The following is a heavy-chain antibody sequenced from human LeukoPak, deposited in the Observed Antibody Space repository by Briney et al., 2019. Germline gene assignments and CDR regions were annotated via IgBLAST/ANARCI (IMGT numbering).Heavy chain of an antibody. V-gene: IGHV4-39*01. CDR1: GASISGSGYY. D-gene: IGHD1-26*01. CDR3: AKSGGYGLIDY. J-gene: IGHJ4*02. Sequence: SETLSLTCAVSGASISGSGYYWGWIRQPPGKGLEWIGNIYYSGSTYYNASLQSRVTISIDTSKNQFSLRLKSVTAADTAMYYCAKSGGYGLIDYWGQGSLVTVSS. CDR2: IYYSGST.